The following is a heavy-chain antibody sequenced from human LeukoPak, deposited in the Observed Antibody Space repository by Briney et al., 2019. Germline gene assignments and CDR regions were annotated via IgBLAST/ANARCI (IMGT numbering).Heavy chain of an antibody. V-gene: IGHV1-69*13. D-gene: IGHD2-2*01. J-gene: IGHJ4*02. CDR2: IIPMFGTT. CDR3: STVGSSASDPYDY. CDR1: GGTFTSYG. Sequence: SSVKVSCKASGGTFTSYGISWVRQAPGQGLEWMGGIIPMFGTTKYAQKFQGRVTITADQSTRTAYMEMSSLRSEDTALYYCSTVGSSASDPYDYWGQGTLVTVSS.